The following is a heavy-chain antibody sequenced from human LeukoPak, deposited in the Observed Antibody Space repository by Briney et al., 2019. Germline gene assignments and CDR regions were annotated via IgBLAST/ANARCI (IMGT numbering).Heavy chain of an antibody. Sequence: GASVKVSCTASGGTFSSYAISWVRQAPGQGLEWMGGIIPIFGTANYAQKFQGRVTITADESTSTAYMELSSLRSDDTAVYYCARTLVRGIGDAFEIWGQGTMVTVSS. CDR2: IIPIFGTA. J-gene: IGHJ3*02. CDR3: ARTLVRGIGDAFEI. D-gene: IGHD3-10*01. V-gene: IGHV1-69*13. CDR1: GGTFSSYA.